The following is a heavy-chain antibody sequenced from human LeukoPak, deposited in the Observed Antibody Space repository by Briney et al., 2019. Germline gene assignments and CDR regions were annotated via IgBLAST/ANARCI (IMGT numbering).Heavy chain of an antibody. CDR1: GFTFSSYT. V-gene: IGHV3-21*01. CDR2: ISSSSSYI. D-gene: IGHD2-15*01. J-gene: IGHJ6*03. Sequence: PGGSLRLSCAASGFTFSSYTMNWVRQAPGKALEWVSSISSSSSYIYYADSMKGRFTISRDNANNSLYLQMNSLRAEDTAVYYCARDRTDRDLFDCSGGSRYSYYYYYMDVWGKGTTVTVSS. CDR3: ARDRTDRDLFDCSGGSRYSYYYYYMDV.